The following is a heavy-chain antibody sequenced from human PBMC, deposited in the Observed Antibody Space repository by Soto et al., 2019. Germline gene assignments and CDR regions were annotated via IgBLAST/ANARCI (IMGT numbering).Heavy chain of an antibody. V-gene: IGHV3-53*02. CDR1: GFTVSSNY. D-gene: IGHD3-10*01. CDR3: ARDEFGEGYFDY. CDR2: IFSGGST. J-gene: IGHJ4*02. Sequence: EVQLVETGGGLIQPGGSLRLSCAASGFTVSSNYMSWVRQPPGKGLEWVSVIFSGGSTYYGDSVKGRFTTSRDNSKNTLYLQMNGLRGEDPAVYYCARDEFGEGYFDYWGQGTLVTVSS.